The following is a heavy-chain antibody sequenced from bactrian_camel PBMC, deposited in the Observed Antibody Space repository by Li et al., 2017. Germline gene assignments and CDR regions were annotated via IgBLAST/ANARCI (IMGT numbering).Heavy chain of an antibody. J-gene: IGHJ4*01. CDR1: GYTYSGHC. V-gene: IGHV3S67*01. Sequence: VQLVESGGGSVQAGGSLRLSCAFSGYTYSGHCMGWFRQAPGKEREGVAIIGSSGSTGYADSVKGRFTISRDNTKNLMYLQLNSLKTEDTAKYICAKGIQKCPGLYCRPEGQGTQVTVS. CDR2: IGSSGST. D-gene: IGHD3*01.